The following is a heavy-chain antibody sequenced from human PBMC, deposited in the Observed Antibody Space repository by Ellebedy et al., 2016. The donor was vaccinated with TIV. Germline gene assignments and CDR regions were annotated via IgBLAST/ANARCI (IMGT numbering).Heavy chain of an antibody. D-gene: IGHD3-22*01. CDR3: ASPYYETARYFDL. Sequence: GGSLRLXXAASGFTFSSYSMNWVRQAPGKGLEWVSSISSSSSYIYYADSVKGRFTISRDNAKNSLYLQMNSLRAEDTAVYYCASPYYETARYFDLWGRGTLVTVSS. CDR1: GFTFSSYS. CDR2: ISSSSSYI. J-gene: IGHJ2*01. V-gene: IGHV3-21*04.